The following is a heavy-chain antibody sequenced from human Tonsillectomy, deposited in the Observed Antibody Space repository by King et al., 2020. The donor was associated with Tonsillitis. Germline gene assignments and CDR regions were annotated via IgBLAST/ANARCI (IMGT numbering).Heavy chain of an antibody. D-gene: IGHD2/OR15-2a*01. CDR3: ARYFSQSDSTPIYFDAFDI. V-gene: IGHV3-7*01. Sequence: INWVRQAPGKGLEWLANIRKDGSVKNYVDSVKGRFTIYRDNARNSLYLQMNSLRAEVQAAYHCARYFSQSDSTPIYFDAFDIWGQGITVTVS. J-gene: IGHJ3*02. CDR2: IRKDGSVK.